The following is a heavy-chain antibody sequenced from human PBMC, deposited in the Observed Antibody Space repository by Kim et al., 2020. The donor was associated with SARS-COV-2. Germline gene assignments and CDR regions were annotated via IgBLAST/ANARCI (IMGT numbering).Heavy chain of an antibody. CDR2: IYYSGST. V-gene: IGHV4-59*13. D-gene: IGHD2-2*01. CDR3: ARGGGPPVVPAARAAFDI. CDR1: GGSISSYY. Sequence: SETLCLTCTVSGGSISSYYWSWIRQPPGKGLEWIGYIYYSGSTNYNPSLKSRVTISVDTSKNQFSLKLSSVTAADTAVYYCARGGGPPVVPAARAAFDIWGQGTMVTVSS. J-gene: IGHJ3*02.